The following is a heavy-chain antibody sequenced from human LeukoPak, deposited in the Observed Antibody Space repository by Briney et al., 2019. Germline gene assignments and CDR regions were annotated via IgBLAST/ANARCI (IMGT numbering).Heavy chain of an antibody. CDR1: GFAFSSYW. CDR3: ARDFNYGDFDY. V-gene: IGHV3-7*05. Sequence: GGSLRLSCAASGFAFSSYWMSWVRQAPGKGLEWVANIKQDGSEKYYVDSVKGRFTISRDNAKNSLYLQMNSLRAEDTAVYYCARDFNYGDFDYWGQGTLVTVSA. J-gene: IGHJ4*02. CDR2: IKQDGSEK. D-gene: IGHD4-17*01.